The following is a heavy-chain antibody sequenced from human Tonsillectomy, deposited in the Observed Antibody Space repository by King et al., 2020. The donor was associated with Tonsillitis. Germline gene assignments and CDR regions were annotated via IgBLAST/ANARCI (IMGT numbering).Heavy chain of an antibody. D-gene: IGHD6-19*01. J-gene: IGHJ4*02. CDR1: GFTFSSYA. CDR2: ISCNGGST. Sequence: VQLVQSGGGLVQPGGSLGLSCAASGFTFSSYAMSWVRQAPGKGLEWVSAISCNGGSTFYADSVKGRFTIPRDNSKNTLYLQMNSLRAEDTAVYYCAKVLSIAVAGKLDYWGQGTLVTVSS. V-gene: IGHV3-23*04. CDR3: AKVLSIAVAGKLDY.